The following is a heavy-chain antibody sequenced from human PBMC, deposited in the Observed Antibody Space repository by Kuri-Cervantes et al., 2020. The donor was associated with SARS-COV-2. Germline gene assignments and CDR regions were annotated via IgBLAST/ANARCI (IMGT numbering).Heavy chain of an antibody. Sequence: SVKVSCKASGGTFSSYAISWVRQAPGQGLEWMGRIIPIFGTANYAQKFQGRVTITADESTSTAYMELSSLRSEDTAVYYCATAATGYSSSWYIVGYFQHWGQGTLVTVSS. V-gene: IGHV1-69*13. CDR2: IIPIFGTA. J-gene: IGHJ1*01. CDR1: GGTFSSYA. CDR3: ATAATGYSSSWYIVGYFQH. D-gene: IGHD6-13*01.